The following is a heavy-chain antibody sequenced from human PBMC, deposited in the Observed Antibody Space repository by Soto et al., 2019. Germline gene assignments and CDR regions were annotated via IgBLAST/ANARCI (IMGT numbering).Heavy chain of an antibody. J-gene: IGHJ5*02. CDR3: AQRLGYCSGGSCYYNWFDP. Sequence: SGPTLVNPTETLTLTCTVSGFSLSNARMGVSWIRQPPGKALEWLAHIFSNDEKSYSTSLKSRLTISKDTSKSQVVLTMTNMDTVDTATYYCAQRLGYCSGGSCYYNWFDPWGQGTLVTVSS. D-gene: IGHD2-15*01. CDR1: GFSLSNARMG. V-gene: IGHV2-26*01. CDR2: IFSNDEK.